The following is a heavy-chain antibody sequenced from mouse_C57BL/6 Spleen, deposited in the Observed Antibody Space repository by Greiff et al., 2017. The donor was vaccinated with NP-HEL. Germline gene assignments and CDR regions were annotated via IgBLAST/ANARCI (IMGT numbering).Heavy chain of an antibody. CDR2: IDPSDSYT. CDR3: AREGFRYFDV. V-gene: IGHV1-59*01. CDR1: GYTFTSYW. J-gene: IGHJ1*03. Sequence: VKLQQPGAELVRPGTSVKLSCKASGYTFTSYWMHWVKQRPGQGLEWIGVIDPSDSYTNYNQKFKGKATLTVDTSSSTAYMQLSSLTSEDSAVYYCAREGFRYFDVWGTGTTVTVSS.